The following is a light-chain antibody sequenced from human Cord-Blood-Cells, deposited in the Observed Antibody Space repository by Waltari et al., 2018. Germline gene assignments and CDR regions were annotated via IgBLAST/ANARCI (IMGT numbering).Light chain of an antibody. J-gene: IGKJ2*03. CDR1: QSISSW. CDR3: QQYNSYSPYS. Sequence: IQMTQSPSTLSASVGDRVTITCRANQSISSWLAWYQQKPGKAPKLLIYKASSLESGVPSRFSGSGSGTEFTLTISSLQPDDFATYYCQQYNSYSPYSFGQGTKLEIK. CDR2: KAS. V-gene: IGKV1-5*03.